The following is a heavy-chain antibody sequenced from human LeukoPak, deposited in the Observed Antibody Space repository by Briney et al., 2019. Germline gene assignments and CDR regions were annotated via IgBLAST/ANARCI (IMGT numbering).Heavy chain of an antibody. CDR2: IKQDGSEK. Sequence: GGSLRLSCAASGFTFSSYAMSWVRQAPGKGLEWVANIKQDGSEKYYVDSVKGRFTISRDNAKNPLYLQMNSLRAEDTAVYYCARAASGSPSGYWGQGTLVTVSS. CDR1: GFTFSSYA. CDR3: ARAASGSPSGY. D-gene: IGHD1-26*01. J-gene: IGHJ4*02. V-gene: IGHV3-7*04.